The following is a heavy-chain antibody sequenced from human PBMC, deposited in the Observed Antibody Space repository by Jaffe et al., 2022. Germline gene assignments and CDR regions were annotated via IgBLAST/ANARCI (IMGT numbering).Heavy chain of an antibody. CDR2: ISSSSSYI. J-gene: IGHJ6*03. Sequence: EVQLVESGGGLVKPGGSLRLSCAASGFTFSSYSMNWVRQAPGKGLEWVSSISSSSSYIYYADSVKGRFTISRDNAKNSLYLQMNSLRAEDTAVYYCARGGSEDTTGEDYYYMDVWGKGTTVTVSS. CDR3: ARGGSEDTTGEDYYYMDV. CDR1: GFTFSSYS. V-gene: IGHV3-21*01. D-gene: IGHD3-16*01.